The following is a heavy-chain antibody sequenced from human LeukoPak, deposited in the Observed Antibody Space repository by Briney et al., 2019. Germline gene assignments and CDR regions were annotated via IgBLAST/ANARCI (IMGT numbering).Heavy chain of an antibody. CDR3: ARTPPKYGGSGWFLDY. D-gene: IGHD6-19*01. J-gene: IGHJ4*02. CDR2: ISSSSSYI. V-gene: IGHV3-21*01. Sequence: PGGSLRLSCAASGFTFSSYSMNWVRQAPGKGLEWVSSISSSSSYIYYADSVKGRFTISRDNAKNSLYLQMNSLRAEDTAVYYCARTPPKYGGSGWFLDYWGQGTLVTVSS. CDR1: GFTFSSYS.